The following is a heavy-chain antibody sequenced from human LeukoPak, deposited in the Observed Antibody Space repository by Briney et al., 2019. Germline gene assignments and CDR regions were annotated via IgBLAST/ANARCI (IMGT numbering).Heavy chain of an antibody. CDR1: GYTFTGYY. CDR2: IDPNSGGT. Sequence: ASVTVSCKASGYTFTGYYIHWVRQAPGQGLEWMGWIDPNSGGTNFAQKFQGRVTMTRDTSITTAYVELSSLKSDDTAVYYCARGDIQWDYWGQGTQVTVSS. CDR3: ARGDIQWDY. V-gene: IGHV1-2*02. D-gene: IGHD6-19*01. J-gene: IGHJ4*02.